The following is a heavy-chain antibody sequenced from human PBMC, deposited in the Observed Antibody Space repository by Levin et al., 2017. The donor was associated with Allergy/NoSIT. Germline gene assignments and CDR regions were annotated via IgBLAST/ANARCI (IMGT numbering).Heavy chain of an antibody. D-gene: IGHD4-17*01. V-gene: IGHV3-11*01. CDR2: ISSSGSAI. CDR3: AREPYGDVNFDY. J-gene: IGHJ4*02. Sequence: AGGSLRLSCAASGFTFSDYYMSWIRQAPGKGLEWVSYISSSGSAIYYADSVKGRFTISRDNAKNSLYLQMNSLRAEDTAVYYCAREPYGDVNFDYWGQGTLVTVSS. CDR1: GFTFSDYY.